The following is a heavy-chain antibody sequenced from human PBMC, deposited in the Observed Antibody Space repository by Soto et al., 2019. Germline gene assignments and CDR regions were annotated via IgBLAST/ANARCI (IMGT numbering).Heavy chain of an antibody. Sequence: QVQLVESGGGVVQPGRSLRLSCAASGFTFSSYAMHWVRQAPGKGLEWVAVISYDGSNKYYADSVKGRFTISRDNSKNTLYLQMNSLRAEDTAVYYCARDAQVTHYDSSALGYWGQGTLVTVSS. CDR2: ISYDGSNK. CDR1: GFTFSSYA. V-gene: IGHV3-30-3*01. J-gene: IGHJ4*02. D-gene: IGHD3-22*01. CDR3: ARDAQVTHYDSSALGY.